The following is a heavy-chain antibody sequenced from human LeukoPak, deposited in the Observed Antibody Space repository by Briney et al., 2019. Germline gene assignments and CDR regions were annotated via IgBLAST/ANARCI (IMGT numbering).Heavy chain of an antibody. CDR2: IYYSGST. V-gene: IGHV4-39*01. J-gene: IGHJ2*01. Sequence: KPSETLSLTCTVSGGSISSSSYYWGWIRQPPGKGLEWIGTIYYSGSTYYNPSLKSRVTISVDTSKNQFSLKLSSVTAADTAVYYCARHPAGYSSSWVPYWYFDIWGRGNLVTVSS. D-gene: IGHD6-13*01. CDR3: ARHPAGYSSSWVPYWYFDI. CDR1: GGSISSSSYY.